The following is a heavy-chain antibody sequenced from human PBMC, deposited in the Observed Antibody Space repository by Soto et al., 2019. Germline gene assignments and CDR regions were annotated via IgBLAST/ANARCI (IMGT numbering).Heavy chain of an antibody. V-gene: IGHV3-21*01. J-gene: IGHJ4*02. CDR2: ISSSSSFI. CDR3: AKGGSSGWLIDY. Sequence: EVQLVESGGGLVKPGGSLRLSCAASGFTFSSYSMNWVRQAPGKGLEWVSSISSSSSFIYYADSVKGRFTISRDNAKNSLYLQMNSLRAEDTAVYYCAKGGSSGWLIDYWGQGTLVTVSS. D-gene: IGHD6-19*01. CDR1: GFTFSSYS.